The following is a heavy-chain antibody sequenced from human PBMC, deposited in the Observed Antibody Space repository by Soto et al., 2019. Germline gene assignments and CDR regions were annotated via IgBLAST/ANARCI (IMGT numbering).Heavy chain of an antibody. CDR1: GGSISSGYHY. V-gene: IGHV4-30-4*01. CDR2: ISYNGRP. CDR3: ARVFYYAFWSGPGDVDV. Sequence: PSETLSLTCAVSGGSISSGYHYWGCIRQPPGKGLEWIGYISYNGRPYYNPSPSSRLTISVDTSENQFSLKLSSVTAADTAVYYCARVFYYAFWSGPGDVDVWGQGTTVTVSS. J-gene: IGHJ6*02. D-gene: IGHD3-3*01.